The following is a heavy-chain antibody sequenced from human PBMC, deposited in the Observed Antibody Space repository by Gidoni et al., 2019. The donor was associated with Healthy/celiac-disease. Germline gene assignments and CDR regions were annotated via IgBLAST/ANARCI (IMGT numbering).Heavy chain of an antibody. CDR2: ISSSSSYT. CDR1: TFSDYY. V-gene: IGHV3-11*06. D-gene: IGHD1-26*01. J-gene: IGHJ6*02. Sequence: TFSDYYMSWIRQAPGKGLEWVSYISSSSSYTNYADSVKGRFTISRDNAKNSLYLQMNSLRAEDTAVYYCARVPTLPSGSYQRIYYYGMDVWGQGTTVTVSS. CDR3: ARVPTLPSGSYQRIYYYGMDV.